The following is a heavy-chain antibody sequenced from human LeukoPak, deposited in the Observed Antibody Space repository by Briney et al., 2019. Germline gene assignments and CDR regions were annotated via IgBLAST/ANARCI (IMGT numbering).Heavy chain of an antibody. Sequence: ASVKVSCKASGYTFTGYYIHWVRQAPGQGLEWMGWINPNSGGTRYAQKFQGRVTMTRDTSISTAYMELSRLRSDDTAVYYCARDIRIDYSGWSHFDPWGQGTLVTVSS. D-gene: IGHD6-19*01. CDR1: GYTFTGYY. CDR3: ARDIRIDYSGWSHFDP. V-gene: IGHV1-2*02. J-gene: IGHJ5*02. CDR2: INPNSGGT.